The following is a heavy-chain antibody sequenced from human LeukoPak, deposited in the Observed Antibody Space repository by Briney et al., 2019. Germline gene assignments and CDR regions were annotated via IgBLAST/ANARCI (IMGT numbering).Heavy chain of an antibody. Sequence: SETLSLTCAVYGGSFRGYYWSWIRQPPGKGLEWIGEINHSGSTNYNPSLKSRVTISVDTSKNQFSLKLSSVAAADAAVYYCARGGLRRAYNCFDPWGQGTLVTVSS. V-gene: IGHV4-34*01. D-gene: IGHD2-15*01. CDR2: INHSGST. J-gene: IGHJ5*02. CDR1: GGSFRGYY. CDR3: ARGGLRRAYNCFDP.